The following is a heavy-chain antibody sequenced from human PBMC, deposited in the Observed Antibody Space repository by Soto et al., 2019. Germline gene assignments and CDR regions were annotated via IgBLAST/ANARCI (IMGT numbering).Heavy chain of an antibody. Sequence: WVSSISSSSSYIYYADSVKGRFTISRDNAKNSLYLQMNSLRAEDTAVYYCAGGQLLEWLQLYYYYGMDVWGQGTTVTVSS. D-gene: IGHD3-3*01. CDR2: ISSSSSYI. V-gene: IGHV3-21*01. J-gene: IGHJ6*02. CDR3: AGGQLLEWLQLYYYYGMDV.